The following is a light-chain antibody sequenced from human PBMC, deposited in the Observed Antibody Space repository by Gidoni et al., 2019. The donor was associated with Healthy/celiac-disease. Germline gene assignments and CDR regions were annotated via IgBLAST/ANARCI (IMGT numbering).Light chain of an antibody. Sequence: EIVMTPSPATLSVSPGERATLSCRASQSVSSNLAWYQQKPGQAPRLLIYGASTRATGIPARFSGSGSGTEFTLTISSLQSEDFAVYYCQQYNNWPPTFXGXTKVEIK. CDR2: GAS. CDR3: QQYNNWPPT. V-gene: IGKV3-15*01. CDR1: QSVSSN. J-gene: IGKJ4*01.